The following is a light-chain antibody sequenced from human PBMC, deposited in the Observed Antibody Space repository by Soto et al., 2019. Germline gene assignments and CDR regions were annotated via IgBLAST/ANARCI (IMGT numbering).Light chain of an antibody. Sequence: QAVLTQEPSLTVSRGGTGTLTCGSSTGAVTSGHYPYWFQQKPGQAPRTLIYDTSNKHSWTPARFSVSLLGGKAALTLSGAQPEDEAEYYCLLSYSGAYYVLGTGTKVTVL. CDR2: DTS. CDR3: LLSYSGAYYV. V-gene: IGLV7-46*01. J-gene: IGLJ1*01. CDR1: TGAVTSGHY.